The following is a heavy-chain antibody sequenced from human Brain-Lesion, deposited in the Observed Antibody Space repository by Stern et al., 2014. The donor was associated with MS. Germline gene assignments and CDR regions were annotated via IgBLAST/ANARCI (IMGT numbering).Heavy chain of an antibody. D-gene: IGHD5-18*01. CDR1: GDSISSGSFY. CDR3: ARETGGYTYGDTDFFDY. V-gene: IGHV4-61*02. CDR2: IYSSGSH. J-gene: IGHJ4*02. Sequence: QVQLQQSGPGLVKPSQTLSLTCIVSGDSISSGSFYWNWIRQPAGKGLEWIGRIYSSGSHNYNPYLKSRVTISGDTSKKPVSLQVISMTAADTAVYCCARETGGYTYGDTDFFDYWGQGALVTVSS.